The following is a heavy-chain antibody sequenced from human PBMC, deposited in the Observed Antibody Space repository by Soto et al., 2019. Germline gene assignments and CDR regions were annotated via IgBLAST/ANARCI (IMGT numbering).Heavy chain of an antibody. J-gene: IGHJ4*02. CDR3: ARGYDYDSGGYLFDY. Sequence: SETLSLTCSVSGGSVSSNIYYWTWIRQHPGKGPEWIGHIYYSGSTYYNPSLKSRVTTSLDMSKNQFSLKLTSVSAADTVVYYCARGYDYDSGGYLFDYWGQGTLVTVSS. V-gene: IGHV4-31*03. CDR2: IYYSGST. D-gene: IGHD3-22*01. CDR1: GGSVSSNIYY.